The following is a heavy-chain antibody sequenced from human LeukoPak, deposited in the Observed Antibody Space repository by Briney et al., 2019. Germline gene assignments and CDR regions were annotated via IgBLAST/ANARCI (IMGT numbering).Heavy chain of an antibody. CDR2: ICYSGST. CDR1: GGSISSYY. V-gene: IGHV4-59*01. Sequence: SETLSLTCTVSGGSISSYYWSWIRQPPGKGLEWIGYICYSGSTNYNPSFKSRVTISVDTSKNQFSLKLSSVTAADTAVYYCARDVPSGDYGGKNWFDPWGQGTLVTVSS. D-gene: IGHD4-23*01. CDR3: ARDVPSGDYGGKNWFDP. J-gene: IGHJ5*02.